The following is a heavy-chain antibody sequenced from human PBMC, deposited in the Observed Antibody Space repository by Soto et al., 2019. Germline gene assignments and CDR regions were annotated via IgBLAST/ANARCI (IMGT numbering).Heavy chain of an antibody. CDR2: INHRGST. CDR3: ATSPGYTSVWFPPPY. V-gene: IGHV4-34*01. D-gene: IGHD6-19*01. Sequence: SETLSLTCAVHGGALSGYFGSWIRQPPGKGLEWIGEINHRGSTNYNPSLRSRVTIASDTSKNHFSLKLTSVTAADTAVYYCATSPGYTSVWFPPPYWGQGALVTVSS. J-gene: IGHJ4*02. CDR1: GGALSGYF.